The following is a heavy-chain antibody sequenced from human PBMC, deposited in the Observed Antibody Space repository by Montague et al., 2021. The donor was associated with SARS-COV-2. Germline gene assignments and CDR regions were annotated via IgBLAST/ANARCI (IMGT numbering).Heavy chain of an antibody. Sequence: SETLSLTCAVCGGSFSVYYWSWIRQPPGKGLEWTGEINHSGSTNYNPSLKSRVTISVDTSKNQVSLKLSSVTAADTAVYYCARMRFFDWPPHYYMDVWGKGTTVTVSS. CDR2: INHSGST. J-gene: IGHJ6*03. CDR1: GGSFSVYY. D-gene: IGHD3-9*01. V-gene: IGHV4-34*01. CDR3: ARMRFFDWPPHYYMDV.